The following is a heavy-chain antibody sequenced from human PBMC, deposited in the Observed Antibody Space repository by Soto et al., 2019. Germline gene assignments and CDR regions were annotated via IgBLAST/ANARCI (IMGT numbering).Heavy chain of an antibody. D-gene: IGHD3-22*01. Sequence: SETLSLTCTVSGGSISSYYWSWIRQPPGKGLEWIGYIYYSGSTNYNPSLKSRVTISVDTSKNQFSLKLSSVTAADTAVYYCARARGYLRDSSGYLNDYWGQGTLVTVSS. CDR1: GGSISSYY. V-gene: IGHV4-59*01. J-gene: IGHJ4*02. CDR2: IYYSGST. CDR3: ARARGYLRDSSGYLNDY.